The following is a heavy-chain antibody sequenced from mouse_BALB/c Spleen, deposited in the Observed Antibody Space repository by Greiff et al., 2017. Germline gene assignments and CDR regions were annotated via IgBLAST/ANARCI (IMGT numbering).Heavy chain of an antibody. CDR3: TGRYDWFDY. CDR1: GYTFTSYW. CDR2: IDPSDSYT. V-gene: IGHV1-59*01. J-gene: IGHJ2*01. Sequence: VQLQQPGAELVKPGASVKLSCKASGYTFTSYWMHWVKQRPGQGLEWIGVIDPSDSYTSYNQKFKGKATLTVDTSSSTAYMQLSSLTSEDSAVYYCTGRYDWFDYWGQGTTLTVSA. D-gene: IGHD2-14*01.